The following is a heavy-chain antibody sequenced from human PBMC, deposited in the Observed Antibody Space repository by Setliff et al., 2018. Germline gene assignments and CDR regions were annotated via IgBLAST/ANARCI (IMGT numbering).Heavy chain of an antibody. CDR3: SRDWRDYDSIGY. V-gene: IGHV4-34*01. J-gene: IGHJ4*02. D-gene: IGHD5-12*01. CDR1: GGSFSAYY. CDR2: TNHSGST. Sequence: PSETLSLTCAVYGGSFSAYYWSWIRQPPGKGLEWIGETNHSGSTIYNPSLKSRVTISVDTSKNQYSLMLNSVTAADTAVEYCSRDWRDYDSIGYWGQGTLVTVSS.